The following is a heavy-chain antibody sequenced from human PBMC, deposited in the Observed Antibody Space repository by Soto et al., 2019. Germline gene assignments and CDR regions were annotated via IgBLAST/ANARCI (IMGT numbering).Heavy chain of an antibody. CDR1: GYTFTSYA. D-gene: IGHD5-18*01. Sequence: ASVKVSCKASGYTFTSYAMHWVRQAPGQRLEWMGWINAGNGNTKYSQKFQGRVTITRDTSASTAYMERSRLRSEDTAVYYCARSPPPYTTMVPVPFDYWGQGTLVTVSS. J-gene: IGHJ4*02. CDR2: INAGNGNT. V-gene: IGHV1-3*01. CDR3: ARSPPPYTTMVPVPFDY.